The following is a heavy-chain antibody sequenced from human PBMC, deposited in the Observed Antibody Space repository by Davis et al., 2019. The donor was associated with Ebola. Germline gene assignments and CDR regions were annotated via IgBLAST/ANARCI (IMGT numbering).Heavy chain of an antibody. CDR2: ISSSSSTI. Sequence: LSLTCAASGFTFTRYSMNWVRQAPGKGLEWVSYISSSSSTIYYADSVKGRFTISRDNAKNSLYLQMNSLRDEDTAVYFCARAGVNSYDSSGYYYDYWGQGTLVTVSS. V-gene: IGHV3-48*02. J-gene: IGHJ4*02. CDR1: GFTFTRYS. D-gene: IGHD3-22*01. CDR3: ARAGVNSYDSSGYYYDY.